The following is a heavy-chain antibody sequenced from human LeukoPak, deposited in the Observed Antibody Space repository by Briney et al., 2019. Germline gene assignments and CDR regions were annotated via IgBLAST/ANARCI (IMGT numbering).Heavy chain of an antibody. CDR2: IYYSVST. V-gene: IGHV4-59*01. CDR1: GGSISSYY. Sequence: SETLSLTCTVSGGSISSYYWSWIRQPPGKGLESIGHIYYSVSTRYNPSLKSRVTISVDTSKTQFSLKLSSVTAADTAVYYCARDLEMATIGYFDLWGRGTLVTVSS. CDR3: ARDLEMATIGYFDL. D-gene: IGHD5-24*01. J-gene: IGHJ2*01.